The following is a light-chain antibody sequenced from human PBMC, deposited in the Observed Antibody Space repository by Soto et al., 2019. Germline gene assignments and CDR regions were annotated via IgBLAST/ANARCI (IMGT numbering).Light chain of an antibody. J-gene: IGKJ4*01. CDR2: GAA. V-gene: IGKV3-20*01. CDR3: QQYGSSPPLT. Sequence: EIVLTQSPGTLSLSPGERATLSCRASQSVSSSYLAWYQHKPGQAPRLLIYGAASRATGIPDRFSGGGSGTDFTLTISRPEPEDFAVYSGQQYGSSPPLTFGGGTKVEIK. CDR1: QSVSSSY.